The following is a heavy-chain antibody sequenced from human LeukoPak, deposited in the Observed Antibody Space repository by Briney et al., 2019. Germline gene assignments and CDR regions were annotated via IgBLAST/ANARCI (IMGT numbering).Heavy chain of an antibody. V-gene: IGHV3-23*01. Sequence: GGSLRLSCAASGFTVSSNYMSWVRQAPGKGLEWVSTFSGSGGSTYYADSVKGRFTISRDNSKNTLYLQMNSLRAEDTAVYYCAKGERTTPLLWFGSRGDWFDPWGQGTLVTVSS. CDR3: AKGERTTPLLWFGSRGDWFDP. D-gene: IGHD3-10*01. J-gene: IGHJ5*02. CDR2: FSGSGGST. CDR1: GFTVSSNY.